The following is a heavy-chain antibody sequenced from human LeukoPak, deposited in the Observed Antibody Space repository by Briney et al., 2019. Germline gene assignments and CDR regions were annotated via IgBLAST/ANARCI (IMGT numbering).Heavy chain of an antibody. CDR1: GYTFTSYH. J-gene: IGHJ4*02. D-gene: IGHD3-10*01. V-gene: IGHV1-46*01. CDR3: ARDVSWGSGSYFDY. Sequence: ASVKVSCKASGYTFTSYHMHWVRQAPGQGLEWMGIINPSGGTTNYAQKFRGRVTMTRDMSTSTVYMELSSLRSEDTAVYYCARDVSWGSGSYFDYWGQGTLVTVSS. CDR2: INPSGGTT.